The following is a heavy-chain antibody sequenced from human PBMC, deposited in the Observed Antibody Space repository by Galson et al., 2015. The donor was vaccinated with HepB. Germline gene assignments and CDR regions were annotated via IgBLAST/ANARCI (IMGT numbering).Heavy chain of an antibody. D-gene: IGHD6-6*01. Sequence: SVKVSCKASGYTFTSYGISWVRQAPGQGLEWMGWISAYNGNTNYAQKLQGRVTMTTDTSTSTAYMELRSLRSEDTAVYYCARGSVGSSSGSYYFDYWGQGTLVTVSS. CDR1: GYTFTSYG. CDR2: ISAYNGNT. J-gene: IGHJ4*02. V-gene: IGHV1-18*01. CDR3: ARGSVGSSSGSYYFDY.